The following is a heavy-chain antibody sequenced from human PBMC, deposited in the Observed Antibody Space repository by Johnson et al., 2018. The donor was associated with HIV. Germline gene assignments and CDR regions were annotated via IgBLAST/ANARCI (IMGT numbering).Heavy chain of an antibody. D-gene: IGHD6-13*01. CDR1: GFTFSRYA. J-gene: IGHJ3*02. V-gene: IGHV3-30-3*01. CDR3: AKDLSSSSWDAFDI. Sequence: QVQLVESGGGVVQPGRSLRLSCAPSGFTFSRYAMHWVRQAPGKGLEWVAVISYHGSNKYYVDSVKGRFTISRDNAKNSLYLQMNSLRAEDTALYYCAKDLSSSSWDAFDIWGQGTMVTVSS. CDR2: ISYHGSNK.